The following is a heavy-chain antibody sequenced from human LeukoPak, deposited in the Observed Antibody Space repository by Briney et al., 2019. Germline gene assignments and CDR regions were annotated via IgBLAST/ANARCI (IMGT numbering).Heavy chain of an antibody. J-gene: IGHJ3*02. D-gene: IGHD4-17*01. CDR2: ISSNGGST. V-gene: IGHV3-64*01. CDR3: AIGRSDAFDI. CDR1: GFTFSSYA. Sequence: PGGSLRLSCAACGFTFSSYAMHWVRQAPGKGLEYVSAISSNGGSTYYANSVKGRFTISRDNSKNTLYLQMGSLRAEDMAVYYCAIGRSDAFDIWGQGTMVTVSS.